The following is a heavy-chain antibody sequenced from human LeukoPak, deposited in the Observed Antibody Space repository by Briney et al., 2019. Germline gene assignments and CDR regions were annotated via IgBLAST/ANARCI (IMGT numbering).Heavy chain of an antibody. CDR3: ARDLGDYYDSSGPHGDYYYGMDV. Sequence: SVKVSCKASGGTFSSYAISWVRQAPGQGLEWMGRIIPIFGIANYAQKFQGRVTITADKSTSTAYMELSSLRSEDTAVYYCARDLGDYYDSSGPHGDYYYGMDVWGQGTTVTVSS. V-gene: IGHV1-69*04. CDR1: GGTFSSYA. J-gene: IGHJ6*02. D-gene: IGHD3-22*01. CDR2: IIPIFGIA.